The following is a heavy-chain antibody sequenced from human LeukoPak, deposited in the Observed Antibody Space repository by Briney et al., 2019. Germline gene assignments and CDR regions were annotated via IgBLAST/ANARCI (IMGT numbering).Heavy chain of an antibody. Sequence: SETLSLTCTVSGGSISSSSYYWGWIRQPPGKGLEWIGSIYYSGSTYYNPSLKSRVTISVDTSKNQFSLKLSSVTAADTAVYYCARPTRGYSSGWTIDYWGQGTLVTVSS. CDR1: GGSISSSSYY. J-gene: IGHJ4*02. CDR2: IYYSGST. CDR3: ARPTRGYSSGWTIDY. V-gene: IGHV4-39*07. D-gene: IGHD6-19*01.